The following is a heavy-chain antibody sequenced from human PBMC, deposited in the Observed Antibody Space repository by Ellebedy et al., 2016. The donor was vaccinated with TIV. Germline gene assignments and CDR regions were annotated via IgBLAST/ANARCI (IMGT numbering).Heavy chain of an antibody. V-gene: IGHV3-66*01. CDR3: VCSLYGDPSLGFDY. D-gene: IGHD4-17*01. Sequence: GGSLRLSCAASGFSVSSNYMSWVRQAPGKGLEWVSVIYGGSNIYYAESVKGRFSISRDNSENSLYLQMNSLRAEDTAVYYCVCSLYGDPSLGFDYWGQGTLVTVSS. J-gene: IGHJ4*02. CDR2: IYGGSNI. CDR1: GFSVSSNY.